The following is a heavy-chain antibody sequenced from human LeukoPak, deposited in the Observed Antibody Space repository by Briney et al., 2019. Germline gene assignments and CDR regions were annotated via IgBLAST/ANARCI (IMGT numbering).Heavy chain of an antibody. V-gene: IGHV4-39*07. CDR1: GGSISSSSYY. CDR2: IYYSGST. Sequence: SETLSLTCTVSGGSISSSSYYWGWIRQPPGKGLEWIGSIYYSGSTYYNPSLKSRVTISVDTSKNQFSLKLSSVTAADTAVYYCARGSAMVYYWGQGTLVTVSS. J-gene: IGHJ4*02. D-gene: IGHD5-18*01. CDR3: ARGSAMVYY.